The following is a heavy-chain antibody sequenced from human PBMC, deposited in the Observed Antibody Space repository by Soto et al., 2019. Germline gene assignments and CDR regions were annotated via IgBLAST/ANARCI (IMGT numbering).Heavy chain of an antibody. Sequence: GGSLRLSCAASGFNFRSYWRHWVRQAPGKGLVWVSRINSDGSSTSYADSVEGRFTISRDNAKNTLYLQMNSLRAEDTAVYYCAREWNTVKIDYWGQGTLVTVSS. D-gene: IGHD4-17*01. CDR2: INSDGSST. CDR3: AREWNTVKIDY. V-gene: IGHV3-74*01. J-gene: IGHJ4*02. CDR1: GFNFRSYW.